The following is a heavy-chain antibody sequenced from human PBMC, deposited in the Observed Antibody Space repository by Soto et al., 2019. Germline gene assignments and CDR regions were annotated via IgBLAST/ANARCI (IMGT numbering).Heavy chain of an antibody. D-gene: IGHD1-26*01. J-gene: IGHJ5*02. CDR3: ARMATSGTLNWFDP. Sequence: ASVKVSCKASGYTFTNYDISWVLQATGQGLEWMGWMNPNSANTGYAQKFQGRVSMTRDTSINTAYMELSSLRSEDTAIYYCARMATSGTLNWFDPWGQGTLVTVSS. CDR2: MNPNSANT. V-gene: IGHV1-8*01. CDR1: GYTFTNYD.